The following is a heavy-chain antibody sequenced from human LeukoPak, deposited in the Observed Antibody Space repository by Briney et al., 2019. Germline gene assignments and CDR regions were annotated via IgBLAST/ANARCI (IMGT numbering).Heavy chain of an antibody. CDR1: GGSISSSSYY. V-gene: IGHV4-39*01. J-gene: IGHJ4*02. CDR2: IYYSGST. Sequence: SETLSLTCTVSGGSISSSSYYWGWLRQPPGTGLEWIGSIYYSGSTYYNPSLKSRVTISVDTSKNQFSLKLSSVTAADTAVYYCARQEHYYDSSWGPWDYWGQGTLVTVSS. D-gene: IGHD3-22*01. CDR3: ARQEHYYDSSWGPWDY.